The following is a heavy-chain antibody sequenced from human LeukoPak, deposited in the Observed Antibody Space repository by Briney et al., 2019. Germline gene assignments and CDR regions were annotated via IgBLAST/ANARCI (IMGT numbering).Heavy chain of an antibody. CDR3: AKDATLDGQLVMDYGMDV. CDR1: GFTFSSYA. V-gene: IGHV3-23*01. CDR2: ISGSGGST. J-gene: IGHJ6*02. Sequence: GGSLRLSCAASGFTFSSYAMSWVRQAPGKGLEWVSAISGSGGSTYYADSVKGRFTISRDNSKNTLYLQMNSLRAEDTAVYYCAKDATLDGQLVMDYGMDVWGQGTTVTVSS. D-gene: IGHD6-13*01.